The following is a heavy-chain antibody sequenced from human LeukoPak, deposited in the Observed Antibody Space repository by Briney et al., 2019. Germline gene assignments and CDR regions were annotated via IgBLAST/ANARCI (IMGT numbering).Heavy chain of an antibody. V-gene: IGHV4-59*01. D-gene: IGHD6-13*01. J-gene: IGHJ6*03. Sequence: SETLSLTCTVSGGSISSYYWSWIRQPPGKGLEWIGYIYYSGSTNYNPSLKSRVTISVDTSKNQFSLKLSSVTAADTAVYYCARVQSSRPLNYYYYMDVWGKGTTVTVSS. CDR1: GGSISSYY. CDR3: ARVQSSRPLNYYYYMDV. CDR2: IYYSGST.